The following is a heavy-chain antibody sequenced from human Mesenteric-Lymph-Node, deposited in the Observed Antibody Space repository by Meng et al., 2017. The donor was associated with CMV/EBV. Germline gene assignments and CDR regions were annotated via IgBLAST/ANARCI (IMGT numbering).Heavy chain of an antibody. D-gene: IGHD3-22*01. CDR3: ARGYYDTRGFYPPGY. CDR1: AFTFSNYA. J-gene: IGHJ4*02. Sequence: SAFTFSNYAMHWVRQAPGKGLEYVSAISPNGGSTYYTNSVKDRFTISRDNSKNTLYLQMGSLRPEDMAVYFCARGYYDTRGFYPPGYWGQGTLVTVSS. V-gene: IGHV3-64*01. CDR2: ISPNGGST.